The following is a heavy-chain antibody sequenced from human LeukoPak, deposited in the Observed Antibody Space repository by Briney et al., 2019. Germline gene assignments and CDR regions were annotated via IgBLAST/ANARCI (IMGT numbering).Heavy chain of an antibody. J-gene: IGHJ4*02. CDR1: GGSVRSYY. V-gene: IGHV4-59*08. Sequence: PSETLSLTRTVSGGSVRSYYWNWIRQPPGRGLEWLGYIYYTGITSYNPSLKSRVTISVDTSKNQFSLNLNSVTAADTAFYYCARRDCSGGFCYLDYWGQGALVTVSS. CDR2: IYYTGIT. CDR3: ARRDCSGGFCYLDY. D-gene: IGHD2-15*01.